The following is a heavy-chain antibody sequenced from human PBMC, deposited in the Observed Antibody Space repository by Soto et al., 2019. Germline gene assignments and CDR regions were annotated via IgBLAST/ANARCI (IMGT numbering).Heavy chain of an antibody. V-gene: IGHV1-69*01. CDR3: ARGICSSTSCYKEYYFDL. Sequence: QVQLVQSGAEVKKPGSSVKVSCKASGGTFSGYAISWVRQAPGQGLAWMGEIIPMFGTSNYAQKFQGRVTSTADESKSTAYMELCSLRSEDTGVYYCARGICSSTSCYKEYYFDLWGQGTLVTVSS. D-gene: IGHD2-2*02. CDR1: GGTFSGYA. J-gene: IGHJ4*02. CDR2: IIPMFGTS.